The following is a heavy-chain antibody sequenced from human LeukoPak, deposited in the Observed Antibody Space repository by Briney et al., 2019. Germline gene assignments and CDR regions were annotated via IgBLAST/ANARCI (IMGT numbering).Heavy chain of an antibody. J-gene: IGHJ4*02. V-gene: IGHV3-30*02. CDR3: ATDYYDSSGHTTYYFDY. D-gene: IGHD3-22*01. CDR1: GFTFSSYS. CDR2: IRYDGSNK. Sequence: GGSLRLSCAASGFTFSSYSMNWVRQAPGKGLEWVAFIRYDGSNKYYADSVKGRFTISRDNSKNTLYLQMNSLRAEDTAVYYCATDYYDSSGHTTYYFDYWGQGTLVTVSS.